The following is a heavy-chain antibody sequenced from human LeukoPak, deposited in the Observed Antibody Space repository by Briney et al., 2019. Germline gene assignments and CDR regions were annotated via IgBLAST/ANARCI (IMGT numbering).Heavy chain of an antibody. D-gene: IGHD4-17*01. CDR3: AKDMYGDFGGVDY. CDR2: IFNSGSST. CDR1: GFTFSTYA. V-gene: IGHV3-23*01. Sequence: EGSLRLSCAASGFTFSTYAMTWVRQAPGKGLEWLSVIFNSGSSTYYADSVKGRFTISRDNSKNTLHLQMSSLRAEDTAVYYCAKDMYGDFGGVDYWGPGTLVTVSS. J-gene: IGHJ4*02.